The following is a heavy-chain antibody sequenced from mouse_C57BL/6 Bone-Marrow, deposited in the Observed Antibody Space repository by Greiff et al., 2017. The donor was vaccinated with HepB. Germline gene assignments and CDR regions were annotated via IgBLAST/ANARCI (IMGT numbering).Heavy chain of an antibody. V-gene: IGHV1-69*01. CDR2: IDPSESYT. D-gene: IGHD3-2*02. CDR3: ARGDDEANSDY. J-gene: IGHJ2*01. CDR1: GYTFTSYW. Sequence: VQLQQPGAELVMPGASVKLSCKASGYTFTSYWMHWVKQRPGQGLEWIGEIDPSESYTNYNQKFKGKSTLTVDKASSTAYMQRSSLTSEDSAVYYCARGDDEANSDYWGQGTTLTVSS.